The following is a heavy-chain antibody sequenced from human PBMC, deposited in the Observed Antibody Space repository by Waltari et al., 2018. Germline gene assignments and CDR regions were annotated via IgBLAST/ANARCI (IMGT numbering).Heavy chain of an antibody. J-gene: IGHJ4*02. CDR2: INHSGST. V-gene: IGHV4-34*01. D-gene: IGHD2-2*01. CDR3: ARVSVMTPIVVVPAAPKSNGALDY. CDR1: GGSFSGYY. Sequence: QVQLQQWGAGLLKPSETLSLTCAVYGGSFSGYYWSWLRQPPGKGLESIGEINHSGSTNYNPSLKSRVTISVDTSKNQFSLKLSSVTAADTAVYYCARVSVMTPIVVVPAAPKSNGALDYWGQGTLVTVSS.